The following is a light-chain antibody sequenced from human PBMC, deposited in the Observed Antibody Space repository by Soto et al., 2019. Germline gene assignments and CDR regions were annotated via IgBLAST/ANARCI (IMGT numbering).Light chain of an antibody. CDR3: QQYNSYSWT. Sequence: DIQMTQSPSSLSASVGDRVTITCRASQSIGSYLNWYQQTPGKAPKLLIYDASSLESGVPSRFSGSGSGTEFTLTISSLQPDDFATYYCQQYNSYSWTFGQGTKVDIK. CDR2: DAS. V-gene: IGKV1-5*01. CDR1: QSIGSY. J-gene: IGKJ1*01.